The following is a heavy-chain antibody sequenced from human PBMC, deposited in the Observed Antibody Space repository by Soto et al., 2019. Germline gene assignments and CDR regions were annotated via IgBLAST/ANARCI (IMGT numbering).Heavy chain of an antibody. D-gene: IGHD6-13*01. J-gene: IGHJ6*02. CDR1: GGTFSSYT. V-gene: IGHV1-69*02. CDR3: ATISSSWYAYYYGMDV. Sequence: QVQLVQSGAEVKKPGSSVKVSCKASGGTFSSYTISWVRQAPGQGLEWMGRIIPILGIANYAQKFQGRVTIPADKSTSTAYMELSSLRSEDTAVYYCATISSSWYAYYYGMDVWGQGTTVTVSS. CDR2: IIPILGIA.